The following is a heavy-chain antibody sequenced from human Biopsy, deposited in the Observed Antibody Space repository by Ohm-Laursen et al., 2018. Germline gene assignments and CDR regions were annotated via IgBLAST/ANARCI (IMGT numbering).Heavy chain of an antibody. CDR3: ARDRGYYSDRAVPGYFDL. V-gene: IGHV4-59*01. CDR2: VYYTGST. D-gene: IGHD3-22*01. Sequence: GTLSLTCAVSGDSISSYYWSWIRQPPGKGLQWIGYVYYTGSTDYNPSLQSRVTISVDTSKNHFSLRLRSVTPADTAIYYCARDRGYYSDRAVPGYFDLWGRGTLVTVSS. J-gene: IGHJ2*01. CDR1: GDSISSYY.